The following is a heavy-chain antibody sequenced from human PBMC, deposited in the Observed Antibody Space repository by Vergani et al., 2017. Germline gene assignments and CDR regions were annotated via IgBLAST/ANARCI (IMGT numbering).Heavy chain of an antibody. V-gene: IGHV4-59*01. CDR1: GGSISSYY. CDR2: IYYSGST. Sequence: QVQLQESGPGLVKPSETLSLTCTVSGGSISSYYWRWIRQPPGKGLEWIGYIYYSGSTNYNPSLNSRVTISVDTSKNQFSRKLSSVTAADTAVYYCARASSSSWLFDYWGQGTLVTVSS. J-gene: IGHJ4*02. D-gene: IGHD6-13*01. CDR3: ARASSSSWLFDY.